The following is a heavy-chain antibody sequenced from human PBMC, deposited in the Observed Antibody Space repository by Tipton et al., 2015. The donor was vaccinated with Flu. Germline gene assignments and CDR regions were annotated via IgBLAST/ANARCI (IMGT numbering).Heavy chain of an antibody. CDR2: TSYSGST. J-gene: IGHJ4*02. CDR1: GGSISTGGYY. Sequence: LSLTCTVSGGSISTGGYYWIWIRQHPGKALEWIAYTSYSGSTFYNPPLKSRVTTSLDTSKNQFSLKVSSVTAADTAVYYCARRGYGDYAPIDYWGQGTLVTVSS. D-gene: IGHD4-17*01. CDR3: ARRGYGDYAPIDY. V-gene: IGHV4-31*03.